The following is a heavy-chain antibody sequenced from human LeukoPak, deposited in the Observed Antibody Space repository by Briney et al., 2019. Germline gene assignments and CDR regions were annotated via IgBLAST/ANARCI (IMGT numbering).Heavy chain of an antibody. Sequence: GGSLRLSCAASGFTFSSYSMNWVRQAPGKGLEWVSYISSSSSTIYYADSVKGRFTISRDNAKNSLYLQMNSLRAEDTAVYYCARGPLGELGAPHYWGQGTLVTVSS. CDR2: ISSSSSTI. V-gene: IGHV3-48*04. J-gene: IGHJ4*02. CDR1: GFTFSSYS. CDR3: ARGPLGELGAPHY. D-gene: IGHD3-10*01.